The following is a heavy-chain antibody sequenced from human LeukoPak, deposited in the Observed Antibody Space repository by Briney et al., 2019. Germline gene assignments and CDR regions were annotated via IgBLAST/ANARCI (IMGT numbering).Heavy chain of an antibody. CDR3: AELGITMIGGV. D-gene: IGHD3-10*02. J-gene: IGHJ6*04. CDR1: GVTVSNNY. Sequence: PGGSLRLSCAASGVTVSNNYMNWVRQAPGKGLEWVSYISSSGSTIYYADSVKGRFTISRDNAKNSLYLQMNSLRAEDTAVYYCAELGITMIGGVWGKGTTVTISS. CDR2: ISSSGSTI. V-gene: IGHV3-11*04.